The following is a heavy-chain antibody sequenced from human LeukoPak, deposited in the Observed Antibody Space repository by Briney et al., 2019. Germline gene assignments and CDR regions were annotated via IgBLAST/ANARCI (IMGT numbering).Heavy chain of an antibody. CDR1: GFTFSSYG. J-gene: IGHJ6*03. V-gene: IGHV3-21*01. CDR3: AKEVEGYQLLSRKYYYYYMDV. D-gene: IGHD2/OR15-2a*01. Sequence: PGGTLRLSCAASGFTFSSYGMSWVRQAPGKGLEWVSSISSSSSYIYYADSVKGRFTISRDKSKNTLYLQMNSLRAEDTAVYYCAKEVEGYQLLSRKYYYYYMDVWGKGTTVTISS. CDR2: ISSSSSYI.